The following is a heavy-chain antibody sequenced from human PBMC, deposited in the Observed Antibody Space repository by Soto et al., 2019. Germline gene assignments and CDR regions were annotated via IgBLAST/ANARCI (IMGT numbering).Heavy chain of an antibody. J-gene: IGHJ5*02. D-gene: IGHD3-22*01. CDR1: GDSISSYY. CDR2: IFYSGST. CDR3: ARGSGYQSLHS. Sequence: SAPLSLTCTVSGDSISSYYWRWIRQPPGKGLDWIGYIFYSGSTNYNPSLKSRVTISVDTSKNQFSRKLGSVTAADTAVYNCARGSGYQSLHSWGKGPLVTV. V-gene: IGHV4-59*13.